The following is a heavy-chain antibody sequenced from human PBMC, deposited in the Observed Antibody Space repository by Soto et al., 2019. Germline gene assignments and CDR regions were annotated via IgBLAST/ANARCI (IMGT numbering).Heavy chain of an antibody. Sequence: EVQLVESGGGLVQPGGSLRLSCAASGFSLSDHYMDWVRQAPGQGLEWVGRTRNKLNSYTTEYAAPAKGRFTTSRDDSNNSMYLQLNSLNTDDTAVYYCARGHPTHRPNDAFDPWGQGTMVTVSS. CDR1: GFSLSDHY. CDR2: TRNKLNSYTT. J-gene: IGHJ3*01. V-gene: IGHV3-72*01. CDR3: ARGHPTHRPNDAFDP.